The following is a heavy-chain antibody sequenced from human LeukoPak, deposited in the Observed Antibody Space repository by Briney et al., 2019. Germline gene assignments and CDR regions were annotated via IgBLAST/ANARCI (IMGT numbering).Heavy chain of an antibody. CDR3: ARGWTYYDILTGYYREHWFDP. Sequence: ASVKVSCKVSGYTLTELSMHWVRQAPGKGLEWMGGFDPEDGETIYAQKFQGRVTMTEDTSTDTAYMELSSLRSEDTAVYYCARGWTYYDILTGYYREHWFDPWGQGTLVTVSS. D-gene: IGHD3-9*01. V-gene: IGHV1-24*01. CDR1: GYTLTELS. J-gene: IGHJ5*02. CDR2: FDPEDGET.